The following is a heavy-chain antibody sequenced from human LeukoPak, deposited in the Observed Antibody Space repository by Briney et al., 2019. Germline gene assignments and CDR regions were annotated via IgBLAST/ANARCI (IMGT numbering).Heavy chain of an antibody. CDR1: GFTFSSYA. V-gene: IGHV3-64*04. CDR3: ARGDFDY. Sequence: GGSLRLSCSASGFTFSSYAMHWVRQAPGKGLEYVSAISSNGGSTYYADSVKGRFTISRDSSKNTVFLQMNSLRAEDTAVYYCARGDFDYWGQGTLVTVSS. CDR2: ISSNGGST. J-gene: IGHJ4*02.